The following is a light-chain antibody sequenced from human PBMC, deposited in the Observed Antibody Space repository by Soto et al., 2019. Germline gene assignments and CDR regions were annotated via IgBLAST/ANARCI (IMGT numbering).Light chain of an antibody. Sequence: DIQVTQSPSNLSASIGDRISITCRASQSVTNWLAWYQQKPGKATKLLIYQASSLESGVPSRFSGRGFGTEFTLTISSLQPDDLATYYCQPYNSYSGTFGQGTKVEIK. CDR3: QPYNSYSGT. CDR2: QAS. J-gene: IGKJ1*01. V-gene: IGKV1-5*03. CDR1: QSVTNW.